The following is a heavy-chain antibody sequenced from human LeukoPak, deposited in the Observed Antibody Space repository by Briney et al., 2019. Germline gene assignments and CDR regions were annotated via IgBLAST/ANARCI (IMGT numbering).Heavy chain of an antibody. D-gene: IGHD2-21*01. Sequence: PGGSLRLSCAASGFTFSSYGMSWVRQAPGKGLEWVSAISGSGGSTYYADSVKGRFTISRDNSKNTLYLQMNSLRAEDTAVYYCAKEGGGTYSSYYYYYMDVWGKGTTVTISS. V-gene: IGHV3-23*01. CDR2: ISGSGGST. J-gene: IGHJ6*03. CDR3: AKEGGGTYSSYYYYYMDV. CDR1: GFTFSSYG.